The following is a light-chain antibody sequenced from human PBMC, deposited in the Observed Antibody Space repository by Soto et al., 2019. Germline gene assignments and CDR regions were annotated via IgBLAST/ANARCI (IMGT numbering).Light chain of an antibody. V-gene: IGKV1-9*01. CDR3: QRVNSYPIA. CDR2: AAS. Sequence: DIPLTQSPSFLSASLGDRVTITCRASQGINSYLAWYQQKPGKVPKLLIYAASTLQSGVPSRFSGSGCGTQCTLTISSRQPEDFATYYCQRVNSYPIAFGQVTRLEI. J-gene: IGKJ5*01. CDR1: QGINSY.